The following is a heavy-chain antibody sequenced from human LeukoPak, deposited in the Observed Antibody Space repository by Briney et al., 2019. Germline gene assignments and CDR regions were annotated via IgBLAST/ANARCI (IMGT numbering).Heavy chain of an antibody. Sequence: PSETLSLTCAVYGGSFSGYYWSWIRQPPGKGLEWIGEINHSGSTNYNPSLKSRVTISVDTSKNQFSLKLSSVTAADTAVYYCARNMVRGVIPDYWGQGTLVTVPS. CDR1: GGSFSGYY. CDR3: ARNMVRGVIPDY. CDR2: INHSGST. D-gene: IGHD3-10*01. J-gene: IGHJ4*02. V-gene: IGHV4-34*01.